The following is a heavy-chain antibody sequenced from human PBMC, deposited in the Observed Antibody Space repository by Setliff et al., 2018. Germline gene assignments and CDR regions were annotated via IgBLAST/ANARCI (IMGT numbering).Heavy chain of an antibody. CDR3: ARKVISALSCAFDM. CDR2: IYTSGST. Sequence: PSETLSLTCTVSGGSISNYYWSWIRQPAGKGLEWIGRIYTSGSTNYNPSLKSRVTMSVDTSKNQFSLKLSSVTAADTAVYYCARKVISALSCAFDMWGQGTMVTVSS. D-gene: IGHD2-15*01. J-gene: IGHJ3*02. V-gene: IGHV4-4*07. CDR1: GGSISNYY.